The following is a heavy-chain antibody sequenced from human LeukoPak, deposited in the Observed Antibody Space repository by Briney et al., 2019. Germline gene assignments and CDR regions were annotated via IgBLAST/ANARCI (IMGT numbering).Heavy chain of an antibody. CDR3: AIGDGLGELSSSFDY. V-gene: IGHV3-30*04. D-gene: IGHD3-16*02. Sequence: GGSLRLSCAASGLTFSSYAMHWVRQAPGKGLEWVAVISYDGSNKYYADSVKGRFTISRDNSKNTLYLQMNSLRAEDTAVYYCAIGDGLGELSSSFDYWGQGTLVTVS. J-gene: IGHJ4*02. CDR2: ISYDGSNK. CDR1: GLTFSSYA.